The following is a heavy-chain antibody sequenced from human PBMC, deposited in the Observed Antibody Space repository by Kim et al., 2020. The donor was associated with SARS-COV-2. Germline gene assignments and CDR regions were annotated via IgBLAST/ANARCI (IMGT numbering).Heavy chain of an antibody. CDR2: ISYDGSNK. Sequence: GGSLRLSCAASGFTFSSYAMHWVRQAPGKGLEWVAVISYDGSNKYYADSVKGRFTISRDNSKNTLYLQMNSLRAEDTAVYYCARGTATTADAFDIWGQGTMVTVSS. V-gene: IGHV3-30*04. CDR1: GFTFSSYA. J-gene: IGHJ3*02. CDR3: ARGTATTADAFDI. D-gene: IGHD1-1*01.